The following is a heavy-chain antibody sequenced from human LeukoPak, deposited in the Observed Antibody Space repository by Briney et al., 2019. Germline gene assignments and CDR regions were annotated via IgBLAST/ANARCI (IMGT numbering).Heavy chain of an antibody. CDR1: GGSINGYY. Sequence: SETLSLTCTVSGGSINGYYWTWIRQPPGKGLEWIGYISDSGSTNYNPSLKSRVTMSVDSSNTEFSLRLNSVTAADTAVYYCARVFRGAVTSNWFDTWGQGTRVSVSS. V-gene: IGHV4-59*01. J-gene: IGHJ5*02. D-gene: IGHD4-17*01. CDR3: ARVFRGAVTSNWFDT. CDR2: ISDSGST.